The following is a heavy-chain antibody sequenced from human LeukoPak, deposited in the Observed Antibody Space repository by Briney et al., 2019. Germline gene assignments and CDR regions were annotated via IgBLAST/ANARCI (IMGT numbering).Heavy chain of an antibody. CDR3: ARGVGDSGFDY. D-gene: IGHD2-15*01. Sequence: PSETLSLTCTVSGGSISSYYWSWIRQPPGKGLEWIGYIYYSGSTNYNPSLKSRVTISVDTSKNQFSLKLSSVTAADTAVYYCARGVGDSGFDYWGQGTLVTVSS. V-gene: IGHV4-59*01. CDR1: GGSISSYY. CDR2: IYYSGST. J-gene: IGHJ4*02.